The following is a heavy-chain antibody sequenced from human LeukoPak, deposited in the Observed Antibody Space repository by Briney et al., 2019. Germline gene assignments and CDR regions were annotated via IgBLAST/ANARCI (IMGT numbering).Heavy chain of an antibody. Sequence: GGSLRLSCAASDFTVSRNYMSWVRQAPGKGLEWVSVIYSGGTTKYADSVKGRFTISRDNSKNTLYLQMNSLRAEDTAVYYCASIMRDYYDSNGTLFDYWGQGTLVTVSS. V-gene: IGHV3-66*01. CDR2: IYSGGTT. J-gene: IGHJ4*02. D-gene: IGHD3-22*01. CDR1: DFTVSRNY. CDR3: ASIMRDYYDSNGTLFDY.